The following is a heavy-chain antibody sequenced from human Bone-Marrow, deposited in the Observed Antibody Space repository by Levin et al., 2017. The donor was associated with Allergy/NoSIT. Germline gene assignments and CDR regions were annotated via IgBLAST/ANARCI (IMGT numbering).Heavy chain of an antibody. CDR2: TDPEDGKT. Sequence: ASVKVSCKVSGYSLKEVAMHWVRQAPGKGPEWMGGTDPEDGKTVSAHKFQGRVTMTEDTSTDTAYMELSSLTSDDTAVYYCATDTVEDYDFWTGYDHYHGLDVWGQGTTVIVSS. D-gene: IGHD3-3*01. J-gene: IGHJ6*02. V-gene: IGHV1-24*01. CDR1: GYSLKEVA. CDR3: ATDTVEDYDFWTGYDHYHGLDV.